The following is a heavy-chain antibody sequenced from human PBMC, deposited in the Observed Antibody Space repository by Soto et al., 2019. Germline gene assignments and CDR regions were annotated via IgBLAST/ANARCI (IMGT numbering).Heavy chain of an antibody. J-gene: IGHJ6*02. CDR1: GYTFTSYY. V-gene: IGHV1-46*01. D-gene: IGHD6-13*01. Sequence: ASVKVSCKASGYTFTSYYMHWVRQAPGQGLEWMGIINPSGGSTSYAQKFQGRVTMTRDTSTSTVYMELSSLRSEDTAVYHCAREIAAAGSYYYGMDVWGPGTTVTVSS. CDR2: INPSGGST. CDR3: AREIAAAGSYYYGMDV.